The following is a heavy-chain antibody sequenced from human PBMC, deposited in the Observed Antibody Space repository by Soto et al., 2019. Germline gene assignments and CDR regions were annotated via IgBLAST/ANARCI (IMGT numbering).Heavy chain of an antibody. Sequence: QVQLQESGPGLVEPSETLSLTCSVSGDSMSNYYWSWIRQSAEKGLEWIERISAKGTTTYISSLKSRLTLSVDTSKNQFSLSLKFVTAADTAVYFCARDQSGAADIWGQGTLVTVS. CDR2: ISAKGTT. D-gene: IGHD7-27*01. CDR1: GDSMSNYY. J-gene: IGHJ3*02. V-gene: IGHV4-4*07. CDR3: ARDQSGAADI.